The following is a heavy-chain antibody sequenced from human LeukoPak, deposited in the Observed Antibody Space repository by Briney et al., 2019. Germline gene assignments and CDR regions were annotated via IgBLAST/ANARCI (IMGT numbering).Heavy chain of an antibody. Sequence: SETLSLTCTVSGGSISSHYWSWIRQPPGKGLEWIGYIYYSGSTNYNPSLKSRVTISVDTSKNQFSLKLSSVTAADTAVYYCARRSHYYDSSGYHYWGQGTLVTVSS. D-gene: IGHD3-22*01. CDR1: GGSISSHY. V-gene: IGHV4-59*08. CDR3: ARRSHYYDSSGYHY. J-gene: IGHJ4*02. CDR2: IYYSGST.